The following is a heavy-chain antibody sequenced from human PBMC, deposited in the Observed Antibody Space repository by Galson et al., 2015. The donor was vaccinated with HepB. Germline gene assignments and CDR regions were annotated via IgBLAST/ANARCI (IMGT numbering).Heavy chain of an antibody. D-gene: IGHD3-10*01. Sequence: SVKVSCKASGYTFTSYAMHWVRQAPGQRLEWMGWINAGNGNTKYSQKFQGRVTITRDTSASTAYMELSSLRSEDTAVYYCARADYYGSGSYFLGGAFDIWSQGTMVTVSS. V-gene: IGHV1-3*01. CDR1: GYTFTSYA. CDR3: ARADYYGSGSYFLGGAFDI. CDR2: INAGNGNT. J-gene: IGHJ3*02.